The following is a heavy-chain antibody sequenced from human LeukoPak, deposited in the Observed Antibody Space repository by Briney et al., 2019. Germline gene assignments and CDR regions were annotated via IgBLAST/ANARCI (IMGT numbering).Heavy chain of an antibody. CDR2: IYSGGNT. CDR3: AKDPGRPTIFGVVDYYYYMDV. CDR1: GFTVSSNY. J-gene: IGHJ6*03. V-gene: IGHV3-53*05. D-gene: IGHD3-3*01. Sequence: GGSLRLSCAASGFTVSSNYMSWVRQAPGKGLEWVSVIYSGGNTYYADSVKGRLTISRDNSKNTVYLQMNSLRAEDTAVYYCAKDPGRPTIFGVVDYYYYMDVWGKGTTVTVSS.